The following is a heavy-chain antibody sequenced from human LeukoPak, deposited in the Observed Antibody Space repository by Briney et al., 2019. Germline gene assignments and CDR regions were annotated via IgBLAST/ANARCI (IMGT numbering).Heavy chain of an antibody. J-gene: IGHJ4*02. Sequence: GKSLRLSCVASGFAFSGFGMHWVRQAPGKGLEWVAVISYNARHEYYRDSVKGRFSISRDNSKNTVSLQMDSLTIEDTAVYYCVRGGSPPTSTWSLDEWGQGTLVSVSS. D-gene: IGHD2-2*01. CDR2: ISYNARHE. V-gene: IGHV3-30*03. CDR3: VRGGSPPTSTWSLDE. CDR1: GFAFSGFG.